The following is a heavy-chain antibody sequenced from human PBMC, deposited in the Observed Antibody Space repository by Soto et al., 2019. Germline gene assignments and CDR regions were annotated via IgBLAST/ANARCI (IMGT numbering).Heavy chain of an antibody. CDR1: GFSFSDYG. Sequence: QVQLVESGGGVVQPGGSLRLSCAASGFSFSDYGIHWVRQAPGKGLEWVAVIGFNGSKKYYTDSVEGRFTISRDNSKNTGYLQMNNLRAEDTAVYYCARENTVTQGYYFYGLDVWGQGTAVTVSS. V-gene: IGHV3-33*01. CDR3: ARENTVTQGYYFYGLDV. CDR2: IGFNGSKK. D-gene: IGHD4-17*01. J-gene: IGHJ6*02.